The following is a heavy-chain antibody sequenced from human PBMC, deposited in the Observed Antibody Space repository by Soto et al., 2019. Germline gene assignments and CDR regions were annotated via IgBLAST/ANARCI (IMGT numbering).Heavy chain of an antibody. J-gene: IGHJ6*02. CDR1: GYTFTGYY. V-gene: IGHV1-2*04. Sequence: GASVKVSCKASGYTFTGYYMHWVRQAPGQGLEWMGWINPNSGGTNYAQKFQGWVTMTRDTSISTAYMELSRLRSDDTAVYYCARDPHPLMAPAQFAVPYYGMDGWGQGTTVTVSS. CDR2: INPNSGGT. CDR3: ARDPHPLMAPAQFAVPYYGMDG. D-gene: IGHD3-10*01.